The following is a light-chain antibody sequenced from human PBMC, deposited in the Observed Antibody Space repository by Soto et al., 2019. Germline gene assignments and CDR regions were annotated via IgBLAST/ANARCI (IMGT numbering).Light chain of an antibody. J-gene: IGKJ1*01. Sequence: EILLTQSPESLSLSPGDRATLSCRASQSFSSTFIAWYQQKPGQAPRLLIYGASSRATGIPDRFSGSGSGTDFTLTISRLEPEDFAVYYCQQYASSVTFGQGTKVEIK. CDR2: GAS. CDR1: QSFSSTF. V-gene: IGKV3-20*01. CDR3: QQYASSVT.